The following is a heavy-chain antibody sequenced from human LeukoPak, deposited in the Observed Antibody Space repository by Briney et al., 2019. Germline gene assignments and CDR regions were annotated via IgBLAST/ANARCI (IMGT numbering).Heavy chain of an antibody. CDR2: IYYSGST. D-gene: IGHD2/OR15-2a*01. CDR1: GGSLSSYY. Sequence: PSETLSLTCTVSGGSLSSYYWSWIRQPPGKGLEWIGYIYYSGSTNYNPSLKSRVTISVDTSKNQFSLKLSSVTAADAAVYYCARVPDRNSWYFDLWGRGTLVTVSS. V-gene: IGHV4-59*08. CDR3: ARVPDRNSWYFDL. J-gene: IGHJ2*01.